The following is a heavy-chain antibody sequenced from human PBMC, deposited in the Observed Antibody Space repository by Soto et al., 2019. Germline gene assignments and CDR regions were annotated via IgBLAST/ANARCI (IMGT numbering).Heavy chain of an antibody. CDR3: ARGGSGYTWFKEF. D-gene: IGHD3-22*01. V-gene: IGHV1-69*01. Sequence: QEQLVQSGAEVKKPGSSVKVSCKASGGLFSSYPISWVRQVPGQGLEWMGGVIPVFQTAYYTLRFQGIVTITADESTNTAYMELSSLRSEDTAIYYCARGGSGYTWFKEFWGQGTLVTVSS. J-gene: IGHJ4*02. CDR1: GGLFSSYP. CDR2: VIPVFQTA.